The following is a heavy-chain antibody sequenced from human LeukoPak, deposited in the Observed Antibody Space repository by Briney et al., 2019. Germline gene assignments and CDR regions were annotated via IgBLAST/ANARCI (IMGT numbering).Heavy chain of an antibody. CDR3: AGGKIDS. J-gene: IGHJ4*02. Sequence: ASVKVSCKASGYSFTGYNIHWVRQAPGQGLEWMGWIDPKSGGTKYAHNFQGRVTMTGDTSISTVYMDLIRLRSDDTAVYYCAGGKIDSWGQGTLVTVSS. V-gene: IGHV1-2*02. CDR2: IDPKSGGT. CDR1: GYSFTGYN.